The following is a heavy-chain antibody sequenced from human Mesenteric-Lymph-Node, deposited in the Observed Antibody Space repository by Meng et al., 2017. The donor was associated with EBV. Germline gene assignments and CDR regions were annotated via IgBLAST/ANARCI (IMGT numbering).Heavy chain of an antibody. V-gene: IGHV4-4*02. CDR2: VFHIGST. CDR3: ARVSEISGTWLDC. D-gene: IGHD1-7*01. CDR1: GGSISGNNW. Sequence: QVQLQGSGPVLVKPSGTLSLTCAGSGGSISGNNWWSWIRQPPGKGLEWIGEVFHIGSTNYNPSLKSRVTISLDKSKNQFSLKLTSVTAADTAVYFCARVSEISGTWLDCWGQGTLVTVSS. J-gene: IGHJ1*01.